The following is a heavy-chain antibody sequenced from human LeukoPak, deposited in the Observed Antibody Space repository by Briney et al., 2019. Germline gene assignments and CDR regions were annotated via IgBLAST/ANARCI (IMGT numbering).Heavy chain of an antibody. CDR1: GDSLRTTTYY. Sequence: SETLSLTCTVSGDSLRTTTYYWNWIRQPPGKGLEWIGGLYHSGTIYYNPSLKSRVTISADKSKNHFSLKLTSVTAADTAVYYCARDRELAALDPWGQGTLVIVSS. D-gene: IGHD1-26*01. J-gene: IGHJ5*02. V-gene: IGHV4-39*07. CDR2: LYHSGTI. CDR3: ARDRELAALDP.